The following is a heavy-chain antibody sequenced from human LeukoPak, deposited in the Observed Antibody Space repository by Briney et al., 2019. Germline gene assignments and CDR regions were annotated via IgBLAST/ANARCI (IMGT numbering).Heavy chain of an antibody. CDR1: GYTFTGYY. CDR2: INPNSGGT. CDR3: ARALSLSRSTVTTSPGY. V-gene: IGHV1-2*02. D-gene: IGHD4-17*01. J-gene: IGHJ4*02. Sequence: ASVKVSCKASGYTFTGYYMHWVRQAPGQGLEWMGWINPNSGGTNYAQKFQGRVTMTRDTSISTAYMELSRLRSDDTAVYYCARALSLSRSTVTTSPGYWGQGTLVTVSS.